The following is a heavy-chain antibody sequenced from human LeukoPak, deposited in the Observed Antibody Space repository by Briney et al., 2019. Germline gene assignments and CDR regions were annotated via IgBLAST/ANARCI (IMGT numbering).Heavy chain of an antibody. J-gene: IGHJ3*02. CDR1: GGSISSYY. CDR2: IYYSGST. V-gene: IGHV4-59*01. D-gene: IGHD3-10*01. Sequence: SETLSLTCTVSGGSISSYYWSWIRQPPGKGLGWIGYIYYSGSTNYNPSLKSRVTISVDTSKNQFSLKLSSVTAADTAVYYCARSDGYGLVGIWGQGTMVTVSS. CDR3: ARSDGYGLVGI.